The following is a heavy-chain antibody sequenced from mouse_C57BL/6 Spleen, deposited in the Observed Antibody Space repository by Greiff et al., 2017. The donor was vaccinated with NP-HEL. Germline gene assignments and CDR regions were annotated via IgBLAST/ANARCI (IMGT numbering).Heavy chain of an antibody. CDR2: ISSGSSTI. J-gene: IGHJ3*01. CDR3: ARGANWGLFAY. CDR1: GFTFSGYG. D-gene: IGHD4-1*01. V-gene: IGHV5-17*01. Sequence: EVQVVESGGGLVKPGGSLKLSCAASGFTFSGYGMHWVRQAPEKGLEWVAYISSGSSTIYYADTVKGRFTISRDNAKNTLFLQMTSLRSEDTAMYYCARGANWGLFAYWGQGTLVTVSA.